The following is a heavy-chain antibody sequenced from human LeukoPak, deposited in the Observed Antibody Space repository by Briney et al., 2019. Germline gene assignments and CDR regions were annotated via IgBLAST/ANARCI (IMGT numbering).Heavy chain of an antibody. Sequence: PSETLSLTCTVSDYSISSGYYWGWVRQPPGKGLEWIGSIYHSGSTYYNPSLKSRVTISVDTSKNHFSLKLSSVTAADSAVYYCARGTVGATVYYFVYWGQGTLVTVSS. J-gene: IGHJ4*02. CDR1: DYSISSGYY. CDR3: ARGTVGATVYYFVY. D-gene: IGHD1-26*01. V-gene: IGHV4-38-2*02. CDR2: IYHSGST.